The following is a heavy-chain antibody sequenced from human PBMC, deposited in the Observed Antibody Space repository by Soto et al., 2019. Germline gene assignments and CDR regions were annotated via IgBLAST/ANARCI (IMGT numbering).Heavy chain of an antibody. V-gene: IGHV4-59*01. D-gene: IGHD2-2*01. Sequence: SETLSLTCTVSGGSISSYYWSWIRQPPGKGLEWIGYIYYSGSTNYNPSLKSRVTISVDTSKNQFSLKLSSVTAADTAVYYCAREIGGYWSSTSCYADHNWFDPWGQGTLVTVSS. CDR2: IYYSGST. CDR3: AREIGGYWSSTSCYADHNWFDP. J-gene: IGHJ5*02. CDR1: GGSISSYY.